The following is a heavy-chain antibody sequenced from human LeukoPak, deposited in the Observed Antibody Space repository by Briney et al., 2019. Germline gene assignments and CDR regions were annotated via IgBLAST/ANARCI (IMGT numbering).Heavy chain of an antibody. CDR3: ARRRTWSGYDY. Sequence: SETLSLTCSVSGGSISSSGYFWDWIRQPPGKGLEWIGSVYYSGTTSYNPSLKSRVTISVDTSKNQFSLRLTSVPAADTGVYYCARRRTWSGYDYWGQGTLVTVSS. D-gene: IGHD3-3*01. V-gene: IGHV4-39*01. CDR1: GGSISSSGYF. J-gene: IGHJ4*02. CDR2: VYYSGTT.